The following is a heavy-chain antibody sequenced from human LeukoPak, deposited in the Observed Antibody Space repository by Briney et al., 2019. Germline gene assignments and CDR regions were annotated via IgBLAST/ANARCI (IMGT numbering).Heavy chain of an antibody. CDR1: GGSISGYY. D-gene: IGHD2-2*01. CDR2: INHSGST. V-gene: IGHV4-34*01. Sequence: SETLSLTCTVSGGSISGYYWSWIRQPPGKGLEWIGEINHSGSTNYNPSLKSRVTISVDTSKNQFSLKLNSVTAADTAVYYCARGSRRDIVVVPARGSVPDYWGQGTLVTVSS. CDR3: ARGSRRDIVVVPARGSVPDY. J-gene: IGHJ4*02.